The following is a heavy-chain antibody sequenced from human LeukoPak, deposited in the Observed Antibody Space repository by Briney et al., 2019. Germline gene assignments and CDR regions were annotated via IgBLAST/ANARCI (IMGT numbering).Heavy chain of an antibody. D-gene: IGHD3-10*01. V-gene: IGHV3-23*01. J-gene: IGHJ5*02. CDR3: AKLPINSLGDYGSGSYRFDP. CDR1: GFTFSSYA. Sequence: GGSLRLSCAASGFTFSSYAMSWVRQAPGKGLEWVSGICGSGGSTYYADAVKGRFTISRDNSKNTLYLQMNSLRAEDTAVYYCAKLPINSLGDYGSGSYRFDPWGQGTLVTVSS. CDR2: ICGSGGST.